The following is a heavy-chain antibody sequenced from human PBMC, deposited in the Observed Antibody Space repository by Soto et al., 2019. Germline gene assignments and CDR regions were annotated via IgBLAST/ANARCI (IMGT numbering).Heavy chain of an antibody. V-gene: IGHV3-48*01. J-gene: IGHJ4*02. CDR3: ARANYYGSPGDFDY. D-gene: IGHD3-10*01. Sequence: GGSLRLSCAASGLTFSSYSMNWVRQAPGKGLEWVSYISSSSSTIYYADSVKGRFTSSRDNAKNSLYLQMNSLRAEDTAVYYCARANYYGSPGDFDYWGQGTLVTVSS. CDR1: GLTFSSYS. CDR2: ISSSSSTI.